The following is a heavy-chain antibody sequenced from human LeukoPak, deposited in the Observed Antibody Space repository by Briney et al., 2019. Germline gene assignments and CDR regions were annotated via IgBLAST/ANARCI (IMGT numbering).Heavy chain of an antibody. CDR1: GYTFTSYG. D-gene: IGHD3-22*01. CDR2: ISAYNGNT. J-gene: IGHJ4*02. Sequence: ASVKVSFKASGYTFTSYGISWVRQAPGQRLEGMGWISAYNGNTNYAQKLQGRVTMTTDTSTSTAYMELRSLRSDDTAVYYCARVARYYYDSSEVDYWGQGTLVTVSS. CDR3: ARVARYYYDSSEVDY. V-gene: IGHV1-18*01.